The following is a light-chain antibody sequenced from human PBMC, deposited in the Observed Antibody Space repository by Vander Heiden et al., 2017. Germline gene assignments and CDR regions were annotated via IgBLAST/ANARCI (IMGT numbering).Light chain of an antibody. V-gene: IGKV3-11*01. CDR2: DAS. Sequence: EIVLTQSPATLSLSPGERATLSCRASQSVSSYLAWYQQKPGQAPRLLIYDASNRATGIQARFSGSGYGTDFTLTISSLEPEDFAVYYCQQRNNGPPYLTFGGGTKVEIK. CDR3: QQRNNGPPYLT. J-gene: IGKJ4*01. CDR1: QSVSSY.